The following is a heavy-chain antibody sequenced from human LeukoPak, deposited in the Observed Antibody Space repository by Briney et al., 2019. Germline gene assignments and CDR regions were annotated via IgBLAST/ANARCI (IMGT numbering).Heavy chain of an antibody. CDR2: IKQDGSEK. CDR3: ARDPPAARYYDSSGYYFGY. J-gene: IGHJ4*02. D-gene: IGHD3-22*01. V-gene: IGHV3-7*03. Sequence: GGSLRLSCAASGFTFSSYWMSWVRQAPGKGLEWVANIKQDGSEKYYVDSVKGRFTISRDNAKNSLYLQMNSLRAEDTAVYYCARDPPAARYYDSSGYYFGYWGQGTLVTVSS. CDR1: GFTFSSYW.